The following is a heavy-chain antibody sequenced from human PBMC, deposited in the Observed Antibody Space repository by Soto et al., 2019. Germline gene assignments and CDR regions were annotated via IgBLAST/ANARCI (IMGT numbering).Heavy chain of an antibody. CDR2: ISSSSSTI. CDR1: GFTFSSYS. D-gene: IGHD3-16*02. V-gene: IGHV3-48*01. J-gene: IGHJ4*02. CDR3: ARTATFGGVIVTNFDY. Sequence: EVQLVESGGGLVQPGGSLRLSCAASGFTFSSYSMNWVRQAPGKGLEWVSYISSSSSTIYYAGSVKGRFTISRDNAKNSLYLQMNSLRAEDTAVYYCARTATFGGVIVTNFDYWGQGTLVTVSS.